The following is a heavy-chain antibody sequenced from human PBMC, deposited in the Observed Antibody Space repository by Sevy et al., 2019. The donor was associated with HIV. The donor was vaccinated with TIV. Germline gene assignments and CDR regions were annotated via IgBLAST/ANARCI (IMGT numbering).Heavy chain of an antibody. V-gene: IGHV3-30*02. Sequence: GGSLRLSCAASGFSYSSYGMHWVRQAPGKGLEWVAYIQYDGSNKDYADAVKGRFTISRDNSKNTLELQMNSLRVEDTAVYYCEKEGDGEGGDHWGQGTLVTVSS. CDR2: IQYDGSNK. D-gene: IGHD2-21*01. J-gene: IGHJ4*02. CDR3: EKEGDGEGGDH. CDR1: GFSYSSYG.